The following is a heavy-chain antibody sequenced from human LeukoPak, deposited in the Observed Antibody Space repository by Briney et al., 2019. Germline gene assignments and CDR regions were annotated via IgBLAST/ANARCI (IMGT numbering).Heavy chain of an antibody. D-gene: IGHD1-26*01. V-gene: IGHV4-59*01. Sequence: MPSETLSLTCTVSGGSISSYYWSWVRQPPGKGLEWIWYIYYSGSTNYNPSLKSRVTISVDTSKNQISLKLSSVTAADTAVYYCARDKGRSSGSYLDAFDIWGPGTMVTVSA. J-gene: IGHJ3*02. CDR3: ARDKGRSSGSYLDAFDI. CDR2: IYYSGST. CDR1: GGSISSYY.